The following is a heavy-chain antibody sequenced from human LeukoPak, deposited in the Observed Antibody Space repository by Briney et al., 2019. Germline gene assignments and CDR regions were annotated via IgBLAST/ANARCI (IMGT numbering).Heavy chain of an antibody. CDR1: GFTFSSYT. V-gene: IGHV3-21*01. CDR3: ARDRRSDGDFDY. CDR2: ISSSSSYI. J-gene: IGHJ4*02. D-gene: IGHD2-8*02. Sequence: TGGSLRLSCAASGFTFSSYTMNWVRQAPGKGLEWVSSISSSSSYIYYADSVKGRFTISRDNAKNSLYLQMNSLRAEDTAVYYCARDRRSDGDFDYWGQGTLVTVSS.